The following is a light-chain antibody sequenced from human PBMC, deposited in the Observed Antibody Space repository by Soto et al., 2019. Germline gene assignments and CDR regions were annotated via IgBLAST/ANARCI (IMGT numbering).Light chain of an antibody. J-gene: IGLJ1*01. CDR3: QSYDSSLSGV. V-gene: IGLV1-40*01. Sequence: QSVLTQPPSVSGAPGQRVTISCTGSSSNIGAGYDVHWYQQFPGTAPKLLIYGNSNRPSGVPDRFSGSKSGTSASLAITGLRADDEADYYCQSYDSSLSGVFGSGTKLTVL. CDR2: GNS. CDR1: SSNIGAGYD.